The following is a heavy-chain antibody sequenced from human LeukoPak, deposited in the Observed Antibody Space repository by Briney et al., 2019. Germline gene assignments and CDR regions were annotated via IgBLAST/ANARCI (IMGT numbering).Heavy chain of an antibody. CDR3: ARVQFSGSSATLGY. CDR1: GGSISSYY. Sequence: SETLSLTCTVSGGSISSYYWNWIRQPPGKGLEWIGYIYYSGSTNYNPSLKSRVTISLDTSKNQFSLKLISVTAADTAVYYCARVQFSGSSATLGYWGQGTLVTVSS. J-gene: IGHJ4*02. CDR2: IYYSGST. D-gene: IGHD6-6*01. V-gene: IGHV4-59*01.